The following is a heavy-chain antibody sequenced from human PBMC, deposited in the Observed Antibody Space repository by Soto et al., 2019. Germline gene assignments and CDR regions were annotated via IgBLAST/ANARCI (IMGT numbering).Heavy chain of an antibody. CDR2: INHAGST. Sequence: PSETLSLTCAVYGGSLSGYYWSWIRQSPGKGLEWIGEINHAGSTNYIPSLKSRVTISVDTFMHQFSLKLSSVTAADTAVYYCATENSSGWHWGQGTLVTVS. V-gene: IGHV4-34*01. CDR3: ATENSSGWH. D-gene: IGHD6-19*01. J-gene: IGHJ4*02. CDR1: GGSLSGYY.